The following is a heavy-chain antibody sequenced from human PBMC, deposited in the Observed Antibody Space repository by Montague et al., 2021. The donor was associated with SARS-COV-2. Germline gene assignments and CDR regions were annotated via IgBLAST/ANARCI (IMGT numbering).Heavy chain of an antibody. J-gene: IGHJ6*02. D-gene: IGHD6-19*01. V-gene: IGHV3-23*01. CDR1: GFIFSNYA. CDR3: AKDTATIRIAVALMDV. Sequence: SLRLSCAASGFIFSNYAMTWVRQAPGKGLEWVSTMSGSGVRRDYADSVKGRFTISRDSSKNTLYLQMNSLRVEDPAVYYCAKDTATIRIAVALMDVWGQGTTVIVSS. CDR2: MSGSGVRR.